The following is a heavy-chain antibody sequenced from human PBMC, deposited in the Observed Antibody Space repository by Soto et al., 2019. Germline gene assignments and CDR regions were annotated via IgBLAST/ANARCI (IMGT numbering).Heavy chain of an antibody. D-gene: IGHD4-4*01. CDR3: AKGATVTPAYYYYGMDV. Sequence: VPLVESGGGVVQPGRSLRLSCAASGFTFSSYGMHWVRQAPGKGLEWVAVISYDGSNKYYADSVKGRFTISRDNSKNTLYLQMNSLRAEDTAVYYCAKGATVTPAYYYYGMDVWGQGTTVTVSS. CDR2: ISYDGSNK. J-gene: IGHJ6*02. CDR1: GFTFSSYG. V-gene: IGHV3-30*18.